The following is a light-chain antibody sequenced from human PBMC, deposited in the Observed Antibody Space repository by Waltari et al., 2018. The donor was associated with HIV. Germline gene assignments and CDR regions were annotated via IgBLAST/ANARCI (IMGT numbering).Light chain of an antibody. J-gene: IGKJ2*01. V-gene: IGKV1-5*03. CDR3: QQYNSYPYT. CDR2: QAS. Sequence: DIRMTQSPSTLSAFVGDRVTITCRATPNIGSYLAWFQPKPGKAPKVVIHQASTLEGGVPPRFSGSGSGAEFTLTISGLQPEDFATYYCQQYNSYPYTFGQGTKVEV. CDR1: PNIGSY.